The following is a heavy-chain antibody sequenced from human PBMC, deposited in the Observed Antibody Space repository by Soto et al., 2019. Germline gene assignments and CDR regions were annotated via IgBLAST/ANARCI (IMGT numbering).Heavy chain of an antibody. Sequence: QVQLQESGPGLVKPSETLSLNCTVSGDSINNYYWNWIRQPPGKGLEWIGYISYIGSTNYNPSLESRFTISVDTAKNQFSLRLSSATAADTAVYFCARGYCSGVICYLYYFDYWGQGTLVTVSS. CDR1: GDSINNYY. CDR2: ISYIGST. CDR3: ARGYCSGVICYLYYFDY. D-gene: IGHD2-15*01. J-gene: IGHJ4*02. V-gene: IGHV4-59*01.